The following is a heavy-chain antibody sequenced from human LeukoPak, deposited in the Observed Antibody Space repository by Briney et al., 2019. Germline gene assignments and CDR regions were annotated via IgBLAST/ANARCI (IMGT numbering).Heavy chain of an antibody. CDR3: AKDGGYCSSTSCYNDYYYYYMDV. CDR2: IRYDGSNK. CDR1: GFTFSSYG. V-gene: IGHV3-30*02. D-gene: IGHD2-2*02. J-gene: IGHJ6*03. Sequence: QPGGSLRLSCAASGFTFSSYGMHWVRQAPGKGLEWVAFIRYDGSNKYYADSVKGRFTTSRDNSKNTLYLQMNSLRAEDTAVYYCAKDGGYCSSTSCYNDYYYYYMDVWGKGTTVTVSS.